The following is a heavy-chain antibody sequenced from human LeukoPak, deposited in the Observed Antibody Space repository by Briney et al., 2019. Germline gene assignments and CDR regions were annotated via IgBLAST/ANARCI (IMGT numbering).Heavy chain of an antibody. D-gene: IGHD6-19*01. Sequence: PGGSLRLSCAASGFTFSSYAMSWVRQAPGKGLEWVSAISGSGGSTYYADSVKGRFTISRDNSKNTLYLQMNSLRAEDTAVYYCAKDGGHSSGWYYFDYWGQGTLVTVSS. J-gene: IGHJ4*02. CDR2: ISGSGGST. V-gene: IGHV3-23*01. CDR3: AKDGGHSSGWYYFDY. CDR1: GFTFSSYA.